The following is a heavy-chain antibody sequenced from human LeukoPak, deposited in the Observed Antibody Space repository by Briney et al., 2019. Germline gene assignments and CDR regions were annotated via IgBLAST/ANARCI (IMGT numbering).Heavy chain of an antibody. J-gene: IGHJ6*02. V-gene: IGHV3-30*18. Sequence: PGGSLRLSCAASGFTFSSDGMHWGRQPPGKGLGLVAVISYDGSNKYYADSVKGRFTISRDNSKNTLYLQMNSLRAEDTAVYYCAKSSGGYYYYYGMDVWGQGNTVTVSS. D-gene: IGHD3-3*01. CDR2: ISYDGSNK. CDR1: GFTFSSDG. CDR3: AKSSGGYYYYYGMDV.